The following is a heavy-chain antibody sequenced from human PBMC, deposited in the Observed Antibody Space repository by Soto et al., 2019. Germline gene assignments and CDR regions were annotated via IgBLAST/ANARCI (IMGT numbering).Heavy chain of an antibody. D-gene: IGHD2-8*01. J-gene: IGHJ5*02. CDR2: TYYRSKWYD. CDR1: VDSVSSNTVA. Sequence: PSQTLSLTCAISVDSVSSNTVAWNWIRQSPSRGLEWLGRTYYRSKWYDDYAESVKSRITINPDTSKNQFSLHLNSVTLDDTAVYYCVRLIGNSWLDTWGQGTLVTVS. V-gene: IGHV6-1*01. CDR3: VRLIGNSWLDT.